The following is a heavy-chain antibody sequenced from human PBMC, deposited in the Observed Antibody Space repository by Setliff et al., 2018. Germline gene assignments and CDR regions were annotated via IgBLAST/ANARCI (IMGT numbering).Heavy chain of an antibody. CDR2: IYNSGST. CDR3: SRYNSSAACFDL. V-gene: IGHV4-59*01. Sequence: PSETLSLTCTVSGGSISSYYWSWIRQPPGKGLEWIGYIYNSGSTNYNPSLKSRVTISVDTSRNQISLTLSSVTAADTAVYYCSRYNSSAACFDLWGPGTLVTVSS. D-gene: IGHD1-20*01. CDR1: GGSISSYY. J-gene: IGHJ5*02.